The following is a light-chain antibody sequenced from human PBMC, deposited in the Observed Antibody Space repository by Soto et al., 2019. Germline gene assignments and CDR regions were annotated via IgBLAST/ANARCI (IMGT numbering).Light chain of an antibody. J-gene: IGKJ1*01. CDR2: GAS. V-gene: IGKV3-15*01. CDR3: QQYDHWPGT. CDR1: QSVSSN. Sequence: EIVMTQSPATLSVSPGERATLSCRASQSVSSNLAWYQQKPGQAPRLLIYGASSRATGIPARFSGSGSGTEFTLTISSLQSEDFAVYSCQQYDHWPGTFGQGTKVDI.